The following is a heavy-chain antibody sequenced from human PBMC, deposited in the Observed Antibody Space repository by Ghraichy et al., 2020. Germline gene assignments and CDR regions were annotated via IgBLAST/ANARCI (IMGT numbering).Heavy chain of an antibody. CDR2: INHSGST. D-gene: IGHD2-2*02. V-gene: IGHV4-34*01. Sequence: SETLSLTCAVYGGSFSGYYWSWIRQPPGKGLEWIGEINHSGSTNYNPSLKSRVTISVDTSKNQFSLKLSSVTAADTAVYYCASLTLSPGLGYCSSTSCYRVHYYGMDVWGQGTTVTVSS. J-gene: IGHJ6*02. CDR1: GGSFSGYY. CDR3: ASLTLSPGLGYCSSTSCYRVHYYGMDV.